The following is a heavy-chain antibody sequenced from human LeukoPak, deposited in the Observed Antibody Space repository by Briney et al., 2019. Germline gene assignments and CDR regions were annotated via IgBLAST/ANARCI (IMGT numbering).Heavy chain of an antibody. CDR2: ISSSGSTI. V-gene: IGHV3-48*03. CDR3: ARDCYNKGTNFDY. Sequence: PAGSLRLSCAASGFTFSSYEMNWVRQAPGKGLEWVSYISSSGSTIYYTDSVKGRFTISRDHAKNSLHLQMNSLRAEDTAVYYCARDCYNKGTNFDYWGQGILVTVSS. J-gene: IGHJ4*02. D-gene: IGHD5-24*01. CDR1: GFTFSSYE.